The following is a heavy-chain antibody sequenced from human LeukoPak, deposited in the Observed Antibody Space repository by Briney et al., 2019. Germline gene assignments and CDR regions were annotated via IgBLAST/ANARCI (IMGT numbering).Heavy chain of an antibody. Sequence: AGSLRLSCAGAGFTFTIDSMSWVRQAPGKGLEWGSAISGSGGSTYYADSVKGRFAISRANSTNTLYLKMNSLRVEDTAVYYCAKPPYGRDVYNSFDYWGQGTPVTVSS. CDR1: GFTFTIDS. CDR3: AKPPYGRDVYNSFDY. CDR2: ISGSGGST. D-gene: IGHD5-24*01. J-gene: IGHJ4*02. V-gene: IGHV3-23*01.